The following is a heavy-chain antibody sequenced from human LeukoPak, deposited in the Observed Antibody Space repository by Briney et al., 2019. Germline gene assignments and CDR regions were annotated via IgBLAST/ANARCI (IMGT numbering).Heavy chain of an antibody. CDR1: GASISSGSYY. CDR3: ASGYGDFDY. V-gene: IGHV4-39*07. Sequence: SETLSLTCTVSGASISSGSYYWGWIRQPPGKGLEWIGSIYYSGSTYYNPSLKSRVTISVDTSKNQFSLKLSSVTAADTAVYYCASGYGDFDYWGQGTLVTVSS. CDR2: IYYSGST. J-gene: IGHJ4*02. D-gene: IGHD4-17*01.